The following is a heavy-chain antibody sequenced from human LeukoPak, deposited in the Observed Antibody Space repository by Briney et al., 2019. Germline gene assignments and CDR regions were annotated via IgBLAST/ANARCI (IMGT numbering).Heavy chain of an antibody. V-gene: IGHV1-69*13. D-gene: IGHD5-18*01. CDR2: IIPIFGTA. CDR1: VGTFSSYA. Sequence: SVKVSCKASVGTFSSYAISWVRQAPGQGLEWMGGIIPIFGTANYAQKFQGRVTITADESTSTAYMELSSLRSEDTAVYYCARDLVGYSYGALDYWGQGTLVTVSS. CDR3: ARDLVGYSYGALDY. J-gene: IGHJ4*02.